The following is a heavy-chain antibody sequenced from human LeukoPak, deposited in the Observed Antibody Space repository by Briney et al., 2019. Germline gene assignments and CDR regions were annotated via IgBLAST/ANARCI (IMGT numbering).Heavy chain of an antibody. V-gene: IGHV4-34*01. D-gene: IGHD5-12*01. CDR3: ARELVATPTDLYYFDY. CDR1: GGSFSGYY. CDR2: INHSGST. J-gene: IGHJ4*02. Sequence: SETLSLTCAVYGGSFSGYYWSWIRQPPGKGLEWIGEINHSGSTNYNPSLKSRVTISVDKSKNQFSLKLSSVTAADTAVYYCARELVATPTDLYYFDYWGQGTLVTVSS.